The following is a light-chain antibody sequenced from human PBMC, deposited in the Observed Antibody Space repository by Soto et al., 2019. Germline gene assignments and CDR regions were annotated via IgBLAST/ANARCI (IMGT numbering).Light chain of an antibody. CDR1: QGISTW. V-gene: IGKV1-12*01. CDR2: GAS. CDR3: QQANSFPIT. J-gene: IGKJ5*01. Sequence: EIQMTHSPSSVSASVGDRVTITCRASQGISTWLAWYQEKAGKASNRLIYGASNLHSGVPSRFSGSGSGTNFTLTISSLQPEDFAPYYCQQANSFPITFGQGTRLAIK.